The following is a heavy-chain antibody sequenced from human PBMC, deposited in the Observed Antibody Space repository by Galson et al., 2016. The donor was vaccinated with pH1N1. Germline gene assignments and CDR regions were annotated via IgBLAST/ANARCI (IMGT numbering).Heavy chain of an antibody. D-gene: IGHD1-26*01. CDR1: GFIFSDYW. J-gene: IGHJ4*02. Sequence: SLRLSCAASGFIFSDYWMSWVRQAPGKGLEWVAKINQDGSRKYYVDSMKGRRTISRDNAEHSLSLQMNSLRVEDTALYYCATEDYYTSLYWGQGILVTVSS. CDR3: ATEDYYTSLY. CDR2: INQDGSRK. V-gene: IGHV3-7*01.